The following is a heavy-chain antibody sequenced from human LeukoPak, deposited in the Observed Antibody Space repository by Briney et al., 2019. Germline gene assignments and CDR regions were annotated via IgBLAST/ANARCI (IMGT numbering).Heavy chain of an antibody. CDR2: IYSSGTT. CDR1: GGSVSSGSYY. J-gene: IGHJ4*02. V-gene: IGHV4-61*10. D-gene: IGHD6-19*01. CDR3: ATDASGWYYFDY. Sequence: SETLSLTCTVSGGSVSSGSYYWSWIRQPAGKGLEWIGRIYSSGTTNYNPSLKSRVTMSVDTSKNQFSLKLNSVTAADTAVYYCATDASGWYYFDYWGQGTLVTVSS.